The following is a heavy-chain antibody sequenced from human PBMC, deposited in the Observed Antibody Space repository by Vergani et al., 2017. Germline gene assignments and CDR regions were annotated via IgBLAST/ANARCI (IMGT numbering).Heavy chain of an antibody. J-gene: IGHJ4*02. D-gene: IGHD4-17*01. CDR3: ATDLRTVPRPEDY. CDR2: IIPILGIA. CDR1: GGTFSSYA. Sequence: QVQLVQSGAEVKKPGSSVKVSCKASGGTFSSYAISWVRQAPGQGLEWMGRIIPILGIANYAQKFQGRVTITAEKSTSTAYMELSSLRSEDTAVYDCATDLRTVPRPEDYWGQGTLVTVSS. V-gene: IGHV1-69*04.